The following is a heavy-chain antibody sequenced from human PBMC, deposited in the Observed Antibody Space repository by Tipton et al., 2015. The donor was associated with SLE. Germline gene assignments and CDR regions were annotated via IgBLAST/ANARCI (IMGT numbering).Heavy chain of an antibody. CDR1: GDSVSTNSAS. CDR2: TYYRSKWYE. V-gene: IGHV6-1*01. D-gene: IGHD6-19*01. CDR3: ARAPEYNNAWYFVDSVEFFDF. Sequence: GLVKPSQTLSLTCAISGDSVSTNSASWNWIRQSPSRGLEWLGRTYYRSKWYEDYAPSVKGRININPDTSNNQFSLHLNSVTPGDTAVYYCARAPEYNNAWYFVDSVEFFDFWGQGTLVTVSS. J-gene: IGHJ4*02.